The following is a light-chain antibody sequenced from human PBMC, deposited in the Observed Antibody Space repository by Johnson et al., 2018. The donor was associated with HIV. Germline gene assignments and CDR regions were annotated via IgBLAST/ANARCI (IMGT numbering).Light chain of an antibody. V-gene: IGLV1-51*01. CDR3: GTWDSSLSACYV. Sequence: VLTQPPSVSAAPGQKVTISCSGSSSNIGNNYVSWYQQLPGTAPKLLIYDNNKRPSGIPDRFSGSKSGTSATLGITGLQTGDEADYYCGTWDSSLSACYVFGTGTKVTVL. CDR2: DNN. CDR1: SSNIGNNY. J-gene: IGLJ1*01.